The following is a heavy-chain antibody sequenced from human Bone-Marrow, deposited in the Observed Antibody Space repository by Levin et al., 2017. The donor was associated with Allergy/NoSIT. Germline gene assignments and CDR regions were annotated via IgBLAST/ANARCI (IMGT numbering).Heavy chain of an antibody. CDR2: ISHSGST. CDR1: GYSIRSDYF. D-gene: IGHD3-9*01. CDR3: ARDKEVRYGAGYPFDY. V-gene: IGHV4-38-2*02. Sequence: SQTLSLPCTVSGYSIRSDYFWGWIRQPPGNGLEWIGSISHSGSTYYNPSLKSRVTISVDTSKNQFSLTLSSVTAADTAIYYCARDKEVRYGAGYPFDYWGQGTLVTVSS. J-gene: IGHJ4*02.